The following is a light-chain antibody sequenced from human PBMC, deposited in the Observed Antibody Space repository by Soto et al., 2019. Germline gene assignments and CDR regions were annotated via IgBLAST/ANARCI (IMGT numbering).Light chain of an antibody. CDR2: DVI. Sequence: QSALTQPPSASGSPGQSVTISCSGTSSDVGAYNYVSWYQQHPGKAPKLIIYDVIQRPSGVPDRFSGSKSGNTASLTVSGLQAEDEADYYCSSYAVTANWVFGGGTKLTVL. V-gene: IGLV2-8*01. CDR1: SSDVGAYNY. J-gene: IGLJ3*02. CDR3: SSYAVTANWV.